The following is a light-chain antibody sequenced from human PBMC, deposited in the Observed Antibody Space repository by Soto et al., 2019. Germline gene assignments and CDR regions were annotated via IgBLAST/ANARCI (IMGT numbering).Light chain of an antibody. CDR1: SSDVGGYNY. CDR3: SSYAGSNNLVV. CDR2: EVS. Sequence: QSALTQPPSASGSPGQSVTISCTGTSSDVGGYNYVSWYQQHPGKAPKLMIYEVSKRPSGVPDRFSGSKSGNTASLPVSGLQAEDEADYYCSSYAGSNNLVVFGGGTKVTV. V-gene: IGLV2-8*01. J-gene: IGLJ2*01.